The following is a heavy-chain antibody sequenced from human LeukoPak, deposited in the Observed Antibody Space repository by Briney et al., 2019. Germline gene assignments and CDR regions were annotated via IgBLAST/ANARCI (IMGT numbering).Heavy chain of an antibody. CDR2: IRSKAYGGTT. CDR3: TRDQNDSSGWYSHYYYYGMDV. D-gene: IGHD6-19*01. CDR1: GFTFGDYA. J-gene: IGHJ6*02. V-gene: IGHV3-49*03. Sequence: PGGSLRLSCTASGFTFGDYAMSWFRQAPGKGLEWVGFIRSKAYGGTTEYAASVKGRFTISRDDSKSIAYLQMNSLKTEDTAVYYCTRDQNDSSGWYSHYYYYGMDVWGQGTTVTVSS.